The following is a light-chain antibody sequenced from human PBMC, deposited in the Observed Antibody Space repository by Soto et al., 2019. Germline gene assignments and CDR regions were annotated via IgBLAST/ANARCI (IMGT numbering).Light chain of an antibody. V-gene: IGLV2-14*03. Sequence: QSALTQPASVSGSPGQSITISCTGSSSDVGGYNFVSWYQQHPGKVPKLIIYDVSNRPSGVSKRFSGSKSGNTASLTISGLQAEDEADYYCSSYTTTSTPYVFGSGTKLTVL. CDR2: DVS. CDR3: SSYTTTSTPYV. CDR1: SSDVGGYNF. J-gene: IGLJ1*01.